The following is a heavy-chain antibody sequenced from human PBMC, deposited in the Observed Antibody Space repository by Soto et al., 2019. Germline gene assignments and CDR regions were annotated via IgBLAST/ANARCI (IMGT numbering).Heavy chain of an antibody. CDR2: ISASGTKT. D-gene: IGHD1-26*01. CDR3: AKDIGGATT. CDR1: GFAFSRFA. Sequence: HPGGSLRRSCATSGFAFSRFAMSWVRQTPGRGPEWLSTISASGTKTFAADSVKGRFTISRDNSNNTVFLQMSSLRGDDTAFYYCAKDIGGATTWGQGTLVTVSS. J-gene: IGHJ5*02. V-gene: IGHV3-23*01.